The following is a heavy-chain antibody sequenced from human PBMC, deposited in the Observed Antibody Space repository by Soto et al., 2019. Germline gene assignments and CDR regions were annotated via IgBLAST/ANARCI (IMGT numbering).Heavy chain of an antibody. CDR1: GFTFSSYS. D-gene: IGHD4-17*01. Sequence: GGSLRLSCAASGFTFSSYSMNWVRQAPGKGLEWVSSISSSSSYIYYADSVKGRFTVSRANAKNSLYLQMNSLRAEDTDVYYCARVMTTVTTWEYYFDYWGQGTLVTVSS. CDR2: ISSSSSYI. V-gene: IGHV3-21*01. CDR3: ARVMTTVTTWEYYFDY. J-gene: IGHJ4*02.